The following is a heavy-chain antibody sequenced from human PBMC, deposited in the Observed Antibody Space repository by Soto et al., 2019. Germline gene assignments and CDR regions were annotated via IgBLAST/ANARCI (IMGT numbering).Heavy chain of an antibody. D-gene: IGHD6-6*01. CDR2: ISGSGGST. Sequence: GGSLRLSCAASGFTFSSYAMSWVRQAPGKGLEWVSAISGSGGSTYYADSVKGRFTISRDNSKNTLYLQMNSLRAEDTAVYYCAKALPIAAPSGAYFDYWGQGTLVTVSS. J-gene: IGHJ4*02. CDR3: AKALPIAAPSGAYFDY. CDR1: GFTFSSYA. V-gene: IGHV3-23*01.